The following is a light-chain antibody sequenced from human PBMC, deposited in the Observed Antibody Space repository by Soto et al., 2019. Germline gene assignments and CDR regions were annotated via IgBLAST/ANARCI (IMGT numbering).Light chain of an antibody. J-gene: IGKJ5*01. Sequence: EIVLTQSPATLSLSPGERATLSCRASQSVSSYLAWYQQKPGQAPMLLIYDASNSSTGIPARFSVCGSVTDFTFTISSLEPEDVAVYYCQQRSNWPLTFGHGTRLEIK. CDR2: DAS. CDR1: QSVSSY. CDR3: QQRSNWPLT. V-gene: IGKV3-11*01.